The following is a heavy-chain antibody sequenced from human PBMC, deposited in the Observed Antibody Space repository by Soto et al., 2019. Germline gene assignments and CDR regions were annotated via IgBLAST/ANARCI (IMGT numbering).Heavy chain of an antibody. D-gene: IGHD3-22*01. CDR2: IYPGDSDT. CDR1: GYSFTSYW. V-gene: IGHV5-51*01. CDR3: ASQYLYYYDSSGYSFMVY. Sequence: GESLKISCKGSGYSFTSYWIGWVRQMPGKGLEWMGIIYPGDSDTRYSPSFQGQVTISADKSISTAYLQWSSLKASDTAMYYCASQYLYYYDSSGYSFMVYWGQGTLVTVSS. J-gene: IGHJ4*02.